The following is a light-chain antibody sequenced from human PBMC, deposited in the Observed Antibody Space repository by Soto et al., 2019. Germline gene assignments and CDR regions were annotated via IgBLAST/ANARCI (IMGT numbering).Light chain of an antibody. J-gene: IGKJ1*01. V-gene: IGKV3-20*01. CDR2: GAS. CDR1: QTVSITY. Sequence: LTQSPGTVSLSPAESATLSCRASQTVSITYLTWYQQKPGQAPRLLIFGASKRATGIPDRFSGSGSGTDFTLTISRLEPEDFAVYHCQQYGSSPTTFGQGTKVDIK. CDR3: QQYGSSPTT.